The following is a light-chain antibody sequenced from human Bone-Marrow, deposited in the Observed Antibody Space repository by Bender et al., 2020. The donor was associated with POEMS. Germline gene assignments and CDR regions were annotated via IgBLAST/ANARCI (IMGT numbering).Light chain of an antibody. CDR1: SGDVGSYNL. V-gene: IGLV2-23*02. CDR2: EVS. CDR3: CSYAGSRTMV. Sequence: QSALTQPASVSGSPGQSITISCTGTSGDVGSYNLVSWYQQHPGKAPKLMIYEVSKRPSGVSNRFSGSKSGNTASLTLSGLQAEDEADYYCCSYAGSRTMVFGGGTKLTVL. J-gene: IGLJ2*01.